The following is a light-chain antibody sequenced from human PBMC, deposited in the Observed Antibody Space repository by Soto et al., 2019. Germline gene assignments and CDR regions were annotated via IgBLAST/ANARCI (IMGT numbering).Light chain of an antibody. V-gene: IGLV2-14*03. CDR2: AVS. CDR1: SSDIGDHNS. J-gene: IGLJ2*01. Sequence: QSALTQPASVSGSPGQSITISCTGTSSDIGDHNSVSWYLQQPGKAPKLMIYAVSNRPSGGSNRFSGSKSGNTASLTISGLQAEDEADYYCSSYTTSTTVIFGGGTKLTVL. CDR3: SSYTTSTTVI.